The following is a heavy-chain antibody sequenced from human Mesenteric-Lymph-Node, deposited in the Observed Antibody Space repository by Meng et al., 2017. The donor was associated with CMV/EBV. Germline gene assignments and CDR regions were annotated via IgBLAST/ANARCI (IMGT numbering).Heavy chain of an antibody. J-gene: IGHJ6*02. D-gene: IGHD3-3*01. CDR2: IRYDGSGK. V-gene: IGHV3-30*02. CDR3: AREGYYDFWSGYYYYYYGMDV. Sequence: GESLKISCAASGFIFTDYGMHWVRQAPGKGLEWVGFIRYDGSGKDYIDSVVGRFTISRDNAKNSLYLQMNSLRAEDTAVYYRAREGYYDFWSGYYYYYYGMDVWGQGTTVTVSS. CDR1: GFIFTDYG.